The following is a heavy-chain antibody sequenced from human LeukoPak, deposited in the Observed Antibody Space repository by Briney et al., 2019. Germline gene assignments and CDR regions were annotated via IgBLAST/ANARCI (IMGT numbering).Heavy chain of an antibody. Sequence: GGSLRLSCSASGFTFSSYSMNWVRQAPGKGLEWVSSISSSSSYIYYADSVKGRFTISRDNAKNSLYLQMNSLRAEDTAVYYCARDLLSSPGVGFGYWGQGTLVTVSS. CDR3: ARDLLSSPGVGFGY. CDR1: GFTFSSYS. V-gene: IGHV3-21*01. J-gene: IGHJ4*02. D-gene: IGHD3-10*01. CDR2: ISSSSSYI.